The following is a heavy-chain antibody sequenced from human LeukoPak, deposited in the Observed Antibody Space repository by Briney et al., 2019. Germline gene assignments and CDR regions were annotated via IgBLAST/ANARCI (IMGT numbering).Heavy chain of an antibody. CDR1: GYTFTGYY. J-gene: IGHJ6*03. D-gene: IGHD3-10*01. CDR3: ARGRRIRGVIIRYYMDV. Sequence: ASVKVSCKASGYTFTGYYMHWVRQAPGQGLEWMGWINPNSGGTNYAQKFQGRVTMTRNTSISTAYMELSSLRSEDTAVYYCARGRRIRGVIIRYYMDVWGKGTTVTISS. CDR2: INPNSGGT. V-gene: IGHV1-2*02.